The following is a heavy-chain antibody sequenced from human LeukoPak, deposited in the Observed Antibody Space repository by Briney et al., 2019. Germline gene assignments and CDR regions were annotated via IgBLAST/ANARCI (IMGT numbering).Heavy chain of an antibody. CDR1: GFTFSSYA. Sequence: PGGSLRLSCAASGFTFSSYAMHWVRQAPGMGLEWVAVISYDGSNKYYADSVKGRFTISRDNSKNTLYLQMNSLRAEDTAVYYCARDPGYCSGGSCYSGPLPWGQGTLVTVSS. J-gene: IGHJ5*02. D-gene: IGHD2-15*01. V-gene: IGHV3-30-3*01. CDR3: ARDPGYCSGGSCYSGPLP. CDR2: ISYDGSNK.